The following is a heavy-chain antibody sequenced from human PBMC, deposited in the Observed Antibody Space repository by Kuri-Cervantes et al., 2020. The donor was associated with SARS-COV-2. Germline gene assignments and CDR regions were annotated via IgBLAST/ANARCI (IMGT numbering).Heavy chain of an antibody. D-gene: IGHD3-10*01. CDR3: TAYYMVRN. J-gene: IGHJ4*02. CDR1: GFTFSSYG. V-gene: IGHV3-30*03. Sequence: GESLKISCAASGFTFSSYGMHWVRQAPGKGLEWVAVISYDGSNKYYADSVKGRFTISRDNSKNTLYLQMNSLKTEDTAVYYCTAYYMVRNWGQGTLVTVSS. CDR2: ISYDGSNK.